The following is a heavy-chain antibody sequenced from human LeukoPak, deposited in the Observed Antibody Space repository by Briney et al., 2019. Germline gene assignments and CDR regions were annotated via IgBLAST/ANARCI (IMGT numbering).Heavy chain of an antibody. J-gene: IGHJ3*02. CDR2: IYHSGST. D-gene: IGHD1-26*01. Sequence: PSETLSLTCAVSGYSISSGYYWGWIRQPPGNGLEWIGSIYHSGSTYYNPSLKSRVTISVDTSKNQFSLKLSSVTAADTAVYYCARQPYSRSHNDAFDIWGQGTMVTVSS. CDR3: ARQPYSRSHNDAFDI. V-gene: IGHV4-38-2*01. CDR1: GYSISSGYY.